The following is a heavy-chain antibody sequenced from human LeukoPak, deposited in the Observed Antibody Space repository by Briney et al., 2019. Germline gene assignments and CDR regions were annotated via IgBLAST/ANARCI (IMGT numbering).Heavy chain of an antibody. J-gene: IGHJ1*01. CDR2: IDPNNGGT. V-gene: IGHV1-2*02. CDR1: GYTFTGYY. CDR3: ATDEGG. Sequence: ASVKVSCKASGYTFTGYYMHWVRQAPGQGLEWMGFIDPNNGGTNYAQKFQGRVTLTRDTSISTAYMELSSLRSDDTAVYHCATDEGGWGQGTPVTVSS. D-gene: IGHD3-16*01.